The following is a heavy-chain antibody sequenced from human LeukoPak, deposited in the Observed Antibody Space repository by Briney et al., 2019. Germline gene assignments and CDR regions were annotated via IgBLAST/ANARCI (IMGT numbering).Heavy chain of an antibody. CDR3: ARDRIQLCPDY. CDR2: IIPILGIA. CDR1: GGTFSSYA. D-gene: IGHD5-18*01. Sequence: ASVKVPCKASGGTFSSYAISWVRQAPGQGLEWMGRIIPILGIANYAQKFQGRVTITADKSTSTAYMELSSLRSEDTAVYYCARDRIQLCPDYWGQGTLVTVSS. V-gene: IGHV1-69*04. J-gene: IGHJ4*02.